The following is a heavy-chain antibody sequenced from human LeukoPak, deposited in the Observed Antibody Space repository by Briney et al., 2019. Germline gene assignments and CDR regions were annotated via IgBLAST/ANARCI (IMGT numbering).Heavy chain of an antibody. D-gene: IGHD6-13*01. J-gene: IGHJ5*02. CDR3: ARDRRQLVRRNWFDP. CDR1: GYTFTSYD. V-gene: IGHV1-8*01. CDR2: MNPNSGNT. Sequence: GASVKVSCKASGYTFTSYDINWVRQATGQGLEWMGWMNPNSGNTGYAQKFQGRVTMTRNTSISTAYMELSSLRSEDTAVYYCARDRRQLVRRNWFDPWGQGTLVTVSS.